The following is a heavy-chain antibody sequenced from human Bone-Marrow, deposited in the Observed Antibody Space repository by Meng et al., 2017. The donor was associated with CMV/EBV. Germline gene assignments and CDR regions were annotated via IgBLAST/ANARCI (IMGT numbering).Heavy chain of an antibody. CDR3: SPEGPSAVLP. CDR1: GFTFNTYS. Sequence: GESLKISCAASGFTFNTYSMNWVRQAPGKGLEWVSSISSRSSNIYYADSVKGRFTISRDNSKNTLYLQMNSLRAEDTAVYYCSPEGPSAVLPWGQGTLVTVSS. V-gene: IGHV3-21*01. CDR2: ISSRSSNI. J-gene: IGHJ5*02.